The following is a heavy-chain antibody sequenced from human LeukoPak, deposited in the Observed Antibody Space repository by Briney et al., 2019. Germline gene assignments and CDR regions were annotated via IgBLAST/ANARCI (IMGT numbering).Heavy chain of an antibody. J-gene: IGHJ4*02. V-gene: IGHV3-23*01. D-gene: IGHD3-10*01. Sequence: GSLRLSCAASGFTFSSYAMSWVRQAPGKGLEWVSAISGSGGSTYYADSVKGRFAISRDNSENTLYLQMSSLRAEDTAVYYCAKDCWFGDFSPQNYWGQGTLVTVSS. CDR2: ISGSGGST. CDR1: GFTFSSYA. CDR3: AKDCWFGDFSPQNY.